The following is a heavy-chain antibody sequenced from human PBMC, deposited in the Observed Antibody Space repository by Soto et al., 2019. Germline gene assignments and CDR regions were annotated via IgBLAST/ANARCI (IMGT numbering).Heavy chain of an antibody. CDR1: GVNFSNAW. J-gene: IGHJ4*02. D-gene: IGHD5-18*01. Sequence: GGSLRLSCAASGVNFSNAWMHWVRQAPGKGLEWVGRIKRNTNGGTTDYAAPVKGRFTISRDDSKNTLYLQMNSLTTDDTAVYYCSHGYYQYFESWGQGTLVTVSS. V-gene: IGHV3-15*07. CDR2: IKRNTNGGTT. CDR3: SHGYYQYFES.